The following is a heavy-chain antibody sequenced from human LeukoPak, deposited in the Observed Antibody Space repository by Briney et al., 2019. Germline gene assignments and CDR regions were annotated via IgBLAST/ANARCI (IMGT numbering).Heavy chain of an antibody. CDR3: ARGAGIAVAGKYFQH. CDR1: GYTFTSYG. D-gene: IGHD6-19*01. CDR2: ISAYNGNT. J-gene: IGHJ1*01. V-gene: IGHV1-18*01. Sequence: ASVRVSCKASGYTFTSYGISWVRQAPGQGLEWVGWISAYNGNTNYAQKLQGRVTMTTDTSTSTAYMELRSLRSDDTAVYYCARGAGIAVAGKYFQHWGQGTLVTVSS.